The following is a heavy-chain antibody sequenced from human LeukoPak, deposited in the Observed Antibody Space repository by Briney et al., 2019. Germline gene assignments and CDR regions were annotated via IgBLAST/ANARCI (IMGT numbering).Heavy chain of an antibody. D-gene: IGHD3-10*01. Sequence: GASVKVSCKASGYTFTSYDINWVRQATGQGPEWMGWMNPNSGNTGYAQKFQGRVTMTRNTSISTAYMELSSLRSEDTAVYYCARGVPYGSGSYYAYWFDPWGQGTLVTVSS. CDR2: MNPNSGNT. CDR3: ARGVPYGSGSYYAYWFDP. CDR1: GYTFTSYD. J-gene: IGHJ5*02. V-gene: IGHV1-8*01.